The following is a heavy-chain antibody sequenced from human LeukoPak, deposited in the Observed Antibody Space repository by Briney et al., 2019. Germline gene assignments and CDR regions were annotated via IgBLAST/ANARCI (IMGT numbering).Heavy chain of an antibody. CDR2: IYYSGST. D-gene: IGHD1-26*01. CDR1: GGSISSYY. CDR3: AREHPSIVGATDYFDY. J-gene: IGHJ4*02. V-gene: IGHV4-59*01. Sequence: PSETLSLTCTVSGGSISSYYWSWIRQPPGKGLKWIGYIYYSGSTNYNPSLKSRVTISVDTSKNQFSLKLSSVTAADTAVYYCAREHPSIVGATDYFDYWGQGTLVTVSS.